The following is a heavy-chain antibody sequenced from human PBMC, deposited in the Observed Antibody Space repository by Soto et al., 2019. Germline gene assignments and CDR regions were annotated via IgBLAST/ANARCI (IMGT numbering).Heavy chain of an antibody. J-gene: IGHJ6*02. CDR1: GFPFSRYD. Sequence: GGSLRLSCAASGFPFSRYDMHWVRQAPGKGLEWVAVLWFDGSNEYYADSVQGRFTISRDNSKNTLYLQMDSLRAEDTAVYYCAKVLYASESFDSEEAPYGMDVWGQGTTVTVS. V-gene: IGHV3-33*06. D-gene: IGHD3-10*01. CDR2: LWFDGSNE. CDR3: AKVLYASESFDSEEAPYGMDV.